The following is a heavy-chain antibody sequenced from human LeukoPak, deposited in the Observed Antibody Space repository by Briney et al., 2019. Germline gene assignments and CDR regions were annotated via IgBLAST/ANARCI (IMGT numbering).Heavy chain of an antibody. V-gene: IGHV3-53*01. CDR2: IYSDNT. Sequence: GGSLRLSCTVSGFTVSTNSMSWVRQAPGKGLEWVSFIYSDNTHYSDSVKGRFTISRDNSKNTLYLQMNSLRAEDTAVYYCARGDRWLGHINWFDPWGQGTLVTVSS. J-gene: IGHJ5*02. CDR3: ARGDRWLGHINWFDP. CDR1: GFTVSTNS. D-gene: IGHD5-24*01.